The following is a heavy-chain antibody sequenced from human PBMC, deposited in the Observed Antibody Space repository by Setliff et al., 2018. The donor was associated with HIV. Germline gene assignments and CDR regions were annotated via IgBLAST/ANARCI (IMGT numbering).Heavy chain of an antibody. CDR3: AKVFAFGIDGFDI. D-gene: IGHD3-10*01. V-gene: IGHV3-23*01. Sequence: GSLRLSCAASGFTFSNYAMGWVRQGPGKGLEWVSTVGAVGSPTHYAESVRGRFTIPKDNSKSTLSLQMNSLREEDTAVYFCAKVFAFGIDGFDIWGQGTMVTVSS. J-gene: IGHJ3*02. CDR1: GFTFSNYA. CDR2: VGAVGSPT.